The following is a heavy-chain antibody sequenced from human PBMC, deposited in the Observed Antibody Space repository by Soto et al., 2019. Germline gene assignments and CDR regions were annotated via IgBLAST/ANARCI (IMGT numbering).Heavy chain of an antibody. D-gene: IGHD1-20*01. Sequence: AETLSLTCTVSGGSISSYYRSWIRQPPGKGLEWIGFIYYSGSTNYNPSLKSRVTISVDTSKNKFSLKLSTVTAADTAAYYCAREGGNWNGLYFDYWGQGTLVTVSS. J-gene: IGHJ4*02. V-gene: IGHV4-59*01. CDR3: AREGGNWNGLYFDY. CDR1: GGSISSYY. CDR2: IYYSGST.